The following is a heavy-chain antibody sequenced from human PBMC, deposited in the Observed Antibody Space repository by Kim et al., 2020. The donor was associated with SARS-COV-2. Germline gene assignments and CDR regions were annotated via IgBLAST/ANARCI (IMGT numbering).Heavy chain of an antibody. J-gene: IGHJ5*02. D-gene: IGHD2-2*01. CDR3: ARGPPYCSMNSCSFDP. Sequence: GGSLRLSCAASGFSFSTYWMSWVRQAPGKGLEWVANIKSDASEKYYVDSVKGRFTVSRDNANKSLYLQMNNLRAEDTAVYYCARGPPYCSMNSCSFDPWGQGTLVTVSS. CDR1: GFSFSTYW. CDR2: IKSDASEK. V-gene: IGHV3-7*03.